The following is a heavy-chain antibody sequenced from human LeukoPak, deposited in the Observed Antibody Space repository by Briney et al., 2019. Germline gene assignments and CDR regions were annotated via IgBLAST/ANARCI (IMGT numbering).Heavy chain of an antibody. CDR3: ATPVGATEASYYYGMDV. V-gene: IGHV1-2*02. Sequence: ASVKVSCKASGYTFTGYYMHWVRQAPGQGLEWMGWINPNSGGTNYAQKFQGRVTMTRDTSISTAYVELSRLRSDDTAVYYCATPVGATEASYYYGMDVWGQGTTVTVSS. D-gene: IGHD1-26*01. CDR2: INPNSGGT. J-gene: IGHJ6*02. CDR1: GYTFTGYY.